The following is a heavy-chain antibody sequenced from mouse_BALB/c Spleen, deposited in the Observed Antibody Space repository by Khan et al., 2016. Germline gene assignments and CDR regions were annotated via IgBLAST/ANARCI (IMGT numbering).Heavy chain of an antibody. D-gene: IGHD2-4*01. J-gene: IGHJ4*01. Sequence: QIQLVQSGPELKKPGETVKISCKASGYTFTNYGMNWVKQAPGKGLKWMGWINTYTGEPTYADDFKGRFAFSLETSASTAYLQINNLKNEDTATCFSAREGLRRSGYAMDYWGQGTSVTVSS. CDR3: AREGLRRSGYAMDY. V-gene: IGHV9-3-1*01. CDR1: GYTFTNYG. CDR2: INTYTGEP.